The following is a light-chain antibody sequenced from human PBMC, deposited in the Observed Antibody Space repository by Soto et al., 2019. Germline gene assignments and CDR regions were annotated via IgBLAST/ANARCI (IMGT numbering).Light chain of an antibody. V-gene: IGLV1-40*01. Sequence: QSVLTQPPSVSGAPGQRVTISCTGSSSNIGAGKDVNWFQQLPGTAPKLLIYADSNRPSGVPDRCSGSKSGSSASLAITGIQVEDEADYYCQSYGTSMSGLYVFGTGTKITVL. CDR2: ADS. CDR1: SSNIGAGKD. J-gene: IGLJ1*01. CDR3: QSYGTSMSGLYV.